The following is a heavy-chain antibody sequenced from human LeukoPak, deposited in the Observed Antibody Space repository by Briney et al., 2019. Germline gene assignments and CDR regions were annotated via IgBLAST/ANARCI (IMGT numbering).Heavy chain of an antibody. CDR2: INQDGSDK. J-gene: IGHJ4*02. CDR3: VGGDY. V-gene: IGHV3-7*01. Sequence: GGSLRLSCAASGLTFSIHWMNWVRQAPGKGLECVVNINQDGSDKYYVDSVKGRFTISRDNTKNSLYLQMNSLRAEDTAVYYCVGGDYWGQGTLVTVSS. CDR1: GLTFSIHW.